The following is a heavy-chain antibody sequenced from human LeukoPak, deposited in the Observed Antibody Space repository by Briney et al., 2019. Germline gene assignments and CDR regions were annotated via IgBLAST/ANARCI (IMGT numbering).Heavy chain of an antibody. CDR2: INHSGNT. CDR3: ARGLDGMDV. V-gene: IGHV4-34*01. CDR1: GGSFSGYY. J-gene: IGHJ6*02. Sequence: TSETLSLTCAVYGGSFSGYYWSWIRQPPGKGLEWIGEINHSGNTNYNPSLKSRVTISVDTPKNQFSLKLSSVTAADTAMYYCARGLDGMDVWGQGTTVTVSS.